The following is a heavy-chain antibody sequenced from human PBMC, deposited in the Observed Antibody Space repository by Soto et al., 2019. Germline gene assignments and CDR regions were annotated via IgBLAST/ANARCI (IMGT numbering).Heavy chain of an antibody. CDR1: GFTFSSYD. V-gene: IGHV3-13*01. CDR2: IGTAGDT. D-gene: IGHD3-9*01. J-gene: IGHJ4*02. Sequence: GGSLRLSCAASGFTFSSYDMHWVRQATGKGLEWVSAIGTAGDTYYPGSVKGRFTISRENAKNSLYLQMNSLRAEDTAVYYCARGAILTGYPLVDYWGQGTLVTVSS. CDR3: ARGAILTGYPLVDY.